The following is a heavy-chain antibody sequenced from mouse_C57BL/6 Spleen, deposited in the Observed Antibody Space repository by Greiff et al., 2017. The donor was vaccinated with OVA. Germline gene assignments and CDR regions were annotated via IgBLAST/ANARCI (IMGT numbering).Heavy chain of an antibody. V-gene: IGHV14-4*01. CDR1: GFNIKDDY. CDR3: TTITTSNWYFDV. CDR2: LDPENGDT. J-gene: IGHJ1*03. Sequence: EVQLKESGAELVRPGASVKLSCTASGFNIKDDYMHWVKQRPEQGLEWIGWLDPENGDTEYASKFQGKATITADTSSKTAYLQLSSLTSEDTAVYYCTTITTSNWYFDVWGTGTTVTVSS. D-gene: IGHD1-1*01.